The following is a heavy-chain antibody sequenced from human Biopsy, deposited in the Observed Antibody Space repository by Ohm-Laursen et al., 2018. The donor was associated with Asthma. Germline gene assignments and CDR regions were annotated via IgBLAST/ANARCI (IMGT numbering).Heavy chain of an antibody. V-gene: IGHV1-69*04. D-gene: IGHD3-22*01. CDR3: ARSYDTDSYPVLVLDY. CDR2: ILTKFDIT. Sequence: SLVKVSCKVSGGSFSNFAFSWVRQAPGHGLEWMGTILTKFDITSYAEKFQGRVTITADKSTSTTYMELSRLRSEDTAVYYCARSYDTDSYPVLVLDYWGQGTLVTVSS. CDR1: GGSFSNFA. J-gene: IGHJ4*02.